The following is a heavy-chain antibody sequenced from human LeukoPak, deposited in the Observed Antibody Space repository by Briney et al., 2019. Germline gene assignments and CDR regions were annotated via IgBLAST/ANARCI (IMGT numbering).Heavy chain of an antibody. D-gene: IGHD5-18*01. CDR2: FNGDASST. J-gene: IGHJ4*02. CDR1: GLTLSGYW. Sequence: GGSLRLSCAASGLTLSGYWMHWVRQAPGKGLVWVSRFNGDASSTSYADSVKGRFTISRDNAKSTLYLQMNGLRVEDTAVYYCARARGNTYGYFEYWGQGTLVTVSS. CDR3: ARARGNTYGYFEY. V-gene: IGHV3-74*01.